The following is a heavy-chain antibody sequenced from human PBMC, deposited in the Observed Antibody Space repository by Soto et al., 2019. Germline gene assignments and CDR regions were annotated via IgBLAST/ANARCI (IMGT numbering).Heavy chain of an antibody. CDR2: LSWNSGTI. Sequence: EVQLVESGGGLVQPGKSLRLCCAASGFTFDDYAMHWVRQVPGKGLEWVSGLSWNSGTIDYADSVNGRFTISRDNAKNSLHLKMNSLQPEDTAFYYCAKAESSGWYYSLDYGGQGTLFTVSS. CDR3: AKAESSGWYYSLDY. CDR1: GFTFDDYA. D-gene: IGHD6-19*01. J-gene: IGHJ4*02. V-gene: IGHV3-9*01.